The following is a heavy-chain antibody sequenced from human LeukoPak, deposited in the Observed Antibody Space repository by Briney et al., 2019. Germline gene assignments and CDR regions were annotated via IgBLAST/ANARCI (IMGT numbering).Heavy chain of an antibody. D-gene: IGHD6-19*01. Sequence: GGSLRLSCAPSGLTFSAYDMKWVRPAPGKWLEWISYIRRTSTTIFYADSVKGRFTISRDNSKNSLSLQMNSLRAEDTAIYYCARSRSGWEYFDYWGQGTLV. CDR1: GLTFSAYD. CDR2: IRRTSTTI. J-gene: IGHJ4*02. V-gene: IGHV3-48*01. CDR3: ARSRSGWEYFDY.